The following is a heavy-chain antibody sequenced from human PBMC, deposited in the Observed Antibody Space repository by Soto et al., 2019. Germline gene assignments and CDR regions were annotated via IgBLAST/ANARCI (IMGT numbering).Heavy chain of an antibody. CDR3: ARGVEDFWSGPFDY. CDR1: GGSISNYF. D-gene: IGHD3-3*01. Sequence: PSETLSLTCTVSGGSISNYFCNWIRQPAGKGLEWLGRIDNSGSTNYNSSLKSRITMSADTSRNQFSLKLNSVTAADTAVYYCARGVEDFWSGPFDYWGQGALVTVSS. J-gene: IGHJ4*02. CDR2: IDNSGST. V-gene: IGHV4-4*07.